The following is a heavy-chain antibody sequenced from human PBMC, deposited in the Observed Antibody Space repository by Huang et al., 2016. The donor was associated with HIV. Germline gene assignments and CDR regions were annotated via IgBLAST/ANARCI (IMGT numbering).Heavy chain of an antibody. D-gene: IGHD2-15*01. CDR1: GFIFSNFG. V-gene: IGHV3-30*18. J-gene: IGHJ5*02. CDR3: AKESRWFSDFDQ. Sequence: QVQLVESGGGVVKPGTSLRLSCAASGFIFSNFGMHWVRQAPGNGLEWVAVISYDGRSDRYSDSVKGRFTISRDNDKNTLSLEMNRRRHDDTAVYYCAKESRWFSDFDQWGQGTLVTVSS. CDR2: ISYDGRSD.